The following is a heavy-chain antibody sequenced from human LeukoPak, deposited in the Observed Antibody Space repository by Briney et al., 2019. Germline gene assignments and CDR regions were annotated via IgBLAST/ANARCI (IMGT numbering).Heavy chain of an antibody. J-gene: IGHJ4*02. Sequence: GASVKVSCKASGGTFSSYAISWVRQAPGQGLEWMGGTIPIFGTANHAQKFQGRVTITADKSTSTAYMELSSLRSEDTAVYYCARGGGYCSSTSCPEFDYWGQGTLVTVSS. CDR3: ARGGGYCSSTSCPEFDY. V-gene: IGHV1-69*06. D-gene: IGHD2-2*01. CDR1: GGTFSSYA. CDR2: TIPIFGTA.